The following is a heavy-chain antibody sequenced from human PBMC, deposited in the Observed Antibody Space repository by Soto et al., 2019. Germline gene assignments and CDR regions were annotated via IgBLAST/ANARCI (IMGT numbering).Heavy chain of an antibody. CDR2: IYHNGNT. Sequence: LSLTCAVSGGSVSGGDSWSWIRQPPGKALEWIGYIYHNGNTYYNPSLKSRVTLSVDRSKNQFSLELKSVTAADTAVYYCARVKGGSYYVDYWGQGTPVTVSS. V-gene: IGHV4-30-2*01. D-gene: IGHD1-26*01. CDR1: GGSVSGGDS. J-gene: IGHJ4*02. CDR3: ARVKGGSYYVDY.